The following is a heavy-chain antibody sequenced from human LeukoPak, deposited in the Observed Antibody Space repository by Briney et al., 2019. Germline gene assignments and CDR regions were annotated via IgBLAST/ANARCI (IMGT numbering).Heavy chain of an antibody. CDR3: AREREAALCFDY. D-gene: IGHD6-25*01. J-gene: IGHJ4*02. CDR1: GYTFSDYY. V-gene: IGHV1-46*01. CDR2: INPSGSST. Sequence: ASVKVSCKASGYTFSDYYMHWVRQAPGQGLEWMGMINPSGSSTSSAQKFQGRVTMTRDTSTSTVYMELSSLRSEDTAVYYCAREREAALCFDYWGQGTLVTVSS.